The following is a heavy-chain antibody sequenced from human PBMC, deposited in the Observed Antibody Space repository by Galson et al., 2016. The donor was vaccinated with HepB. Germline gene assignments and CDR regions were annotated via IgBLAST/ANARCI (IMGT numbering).Heavy chain of an antibody. CDR2: INQDGSDK. D-gene: IGHD6-13*01. Sequence: SLRLSCAASGFTFSSFWMSWVRQTPGKGLEWVATINQDGSDKCYVDSVKGRFTISRDNAKNSLYLQMNSLRAGDTAVYYCASDRRYSSWSFWGQGTLVTVSS. CDR1: GFTFSSFW. J-gene: IGHJ4*02. CDR3: ASDRRYSSWSF. V-gene: IGHV3-7*03.